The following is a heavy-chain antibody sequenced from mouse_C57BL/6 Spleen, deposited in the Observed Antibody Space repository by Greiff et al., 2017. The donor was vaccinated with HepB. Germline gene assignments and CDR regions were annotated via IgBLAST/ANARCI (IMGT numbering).Heavy chain of an antibody. CDR1: GFSLSTSGMG. CDR2: IYWDDDK. CDR3: ARKWPITTVVEGDWYFDV. D-gene: IGHD1-1*01. J-gene: IGHJ1*03. Sequence: QVTLKVSGPGILQSSQTLSLTCSFSGFSLSTSGMGVSWIRQPSGKGLEWLAHIYWDDDKRYNPSLKSRLTISKDTSRNQVFLKITSVDTADTDTYYCARKWPITTVVEGDWYFDVWGTGTTVTVSS. V-gene: IGHV8-12*01.